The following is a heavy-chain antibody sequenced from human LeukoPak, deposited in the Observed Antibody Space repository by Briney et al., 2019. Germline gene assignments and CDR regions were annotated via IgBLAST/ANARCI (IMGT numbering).Heavy chain of an antibody. CDR1: GGSISSYY. CDR3: ARFRYYDFWSGYYSQEYYFDY. Sequence: SETLSLTCTVSGGSISSYYWSWIRQHPGKGLEWIGYIYYSGSTNYNPSLKSRVTISVDTSKNQFSLKLSSVTAADTAVYYCARFRYYDFWSGYYSQEYYFDYWGQGTLVTVSS. V-gene: IGHV4-59*01. CDR2: IYYSGST. D-gene: IGHD3-3*01. J-gene: IGHJ4*02.